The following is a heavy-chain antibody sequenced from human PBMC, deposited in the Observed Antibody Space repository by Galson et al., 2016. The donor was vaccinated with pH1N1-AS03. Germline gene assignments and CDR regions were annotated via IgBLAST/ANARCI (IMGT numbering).Heavy chain of an antibody. Sequence: SLRLSCAASGFTVSTNYMTWVRQAPGKGLEWISVIYAGGGTHCADSVKGRFTISNDNYKNTVYLQMNSLRAEDTAVYYCARDTDHYGMDVWGQGTTVTVSS. CDR1: GFTVSTNY. J-gene: IGHJ6*02. CDR3: ARDTDHYGMDV. V-gene: IGHV3-53*01. CDR2: IYAGGGT.